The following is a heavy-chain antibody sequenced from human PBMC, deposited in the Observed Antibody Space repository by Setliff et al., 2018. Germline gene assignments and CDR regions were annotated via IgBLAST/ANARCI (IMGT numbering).Heavy chain of an antibody. CDR3: RFWDGNYKNDY. V-gene: IGHV4-59*12. J-gene: IGHJ4*02. Sequence: PSETLSLTCTVSGGSISSYYWSWIRQPPGKGLEWIGYIYNSGSTNYNPSLKSRVTISVDTSKNQLSLKLRSVIAADTGVYYCRFWDGNYKNDYWGQGTLVTVSS. CDR2: IYNSGST. CDR1: GGSISSYY. D-gene: IGHD3-3*01.